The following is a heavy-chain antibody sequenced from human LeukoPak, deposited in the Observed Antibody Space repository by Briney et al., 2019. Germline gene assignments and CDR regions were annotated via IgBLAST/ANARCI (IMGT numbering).Heavy chain of an antibody. J-gene: IGHJ4*02. CDR1: GFTFSSYS. Sequence: PGGSLRLSCAASGFTFSSYSMNWVRQAPGKGLEWVSSISSSSSYIYYADSVKGRFTISRDNSKNTLYLQMNSLRAEDTAAYYCAKGHRWFGESGHDYWGQGTLVTVSS. CDR3: AKGHRWFGESGHDY. D-gene: IGHD3-10*01. V-gene: IGHV3-21*04. CDR2: ISSSSSYI.